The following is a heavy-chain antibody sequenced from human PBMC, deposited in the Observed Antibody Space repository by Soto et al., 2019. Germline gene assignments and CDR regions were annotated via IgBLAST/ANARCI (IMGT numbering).Heavy chain of an antibody. CDR2: IWYDGSNK. CDR3: ARDTERGDYVPYFDY. J-gene: IGHJ4*02. CDR1: GFTFSSYG. Sequence: GGSLRLSCAASGFTFSSYGMHWVRQAPGKGLEWVAVIWYDGSNKYYADSVKGRFTISRDNSKNTLYLQMNSLRAEDTAVYYCARDTERGDYVPYFDYWGQGTLVTVSS. D-gene: IGHD4-17*01. V-gene: IGHV3-33*01.